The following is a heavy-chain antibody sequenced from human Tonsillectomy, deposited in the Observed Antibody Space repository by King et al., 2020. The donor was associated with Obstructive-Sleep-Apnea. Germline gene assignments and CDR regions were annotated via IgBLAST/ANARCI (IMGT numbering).Heavy chain of an antibody. V-gene: IGHV1-18*01. D-gene: IGHD3-9*01. CDR3: ARTPYYDILTDPNYFDY. CDR2: ISAYNGNT. J-gene: IGHJ4*02. CDR1: GYTFASYG. Sequence: VQLVQSGAEVKKPGASVKVSCKASGYTFASYGVSWVRQAPGQGLEWMGWISAYNGNTNYAQNLQGRVTMTTDTSTSTAYMELRALRSADTAVYYCARTPYYDILTDPNYFDYWGQGTLVTVSS.